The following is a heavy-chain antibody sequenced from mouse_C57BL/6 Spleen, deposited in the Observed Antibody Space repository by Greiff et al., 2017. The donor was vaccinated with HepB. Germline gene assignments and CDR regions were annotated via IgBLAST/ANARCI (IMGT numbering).Heavy chain of an antibody. CDR2: INSDGSST. Sequence: EVMLVESEGGLVQPGSSMKLSCTASGFTFSDYYMAWVRQVPEKGLEWVANINSDGSSTYYLDSLKSRFIISRDNAKNILYLQMSSLKSEDTATYYCARDRSSGYVSYFDYWGQGTTLTVSS. D-gene: IGHD3-2*02. CDR3: ARDRSSGYVSYFDY. J-gene: IGHJ2*01. CDR1: GFTFSDYY. V-gene: IGHV5-16*01.